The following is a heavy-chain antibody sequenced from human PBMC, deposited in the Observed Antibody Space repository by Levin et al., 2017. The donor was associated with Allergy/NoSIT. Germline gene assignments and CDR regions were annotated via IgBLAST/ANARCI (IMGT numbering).Heavy chain of an antibody. CDR2: IIHSGST. Sequence: SQTLSLTCAVYGESFSGFYWSWIRQPPGKGLEWIGEIIHSGSTNYNPSLKSRVTISIDTSRNQFSLKLSSVTAADTALYYCARQRRKNSIFGVIRRQGWFDSWGQGTLVTVSS. D-gene: IGHD3-3*01. CDR1: GESFSGFY. CDR3: ARQRRKNSIFGVIRRQGWFDS. J-gene: IGHJ5*01. V-gene: IGHV4-34*12.